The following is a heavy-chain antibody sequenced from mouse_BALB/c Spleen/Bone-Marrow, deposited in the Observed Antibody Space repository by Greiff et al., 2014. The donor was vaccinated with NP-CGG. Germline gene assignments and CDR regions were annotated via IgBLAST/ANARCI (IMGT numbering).Heavy chain of an antibody. D-gene: IGHD2-5*01. CDR2: IDPYDSEI. V-gene: IGHV1-52*01. Sequence: QVQLKQSGAELVRPGASVKLSCKASGYTFTNYWMNWVKQRPEQGLEWIGRIDPYDSEIHYNQKFRDKAILTVDKSSRIAFMQLSSLTSEDSAVYYCARSPDSNPSMDYWGQGTSVTVSS. CDR1: GYTFTNYW. J-gene: IGHJ4*01. CDR3: ARSPDSNPSMDY.